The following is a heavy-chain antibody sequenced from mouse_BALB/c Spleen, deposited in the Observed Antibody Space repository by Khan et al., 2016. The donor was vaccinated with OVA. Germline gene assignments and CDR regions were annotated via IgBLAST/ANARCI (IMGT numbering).Heavy chain of an antibody. CDR1: GYTFTSYW. J-gene: IGHJ3*01. D-gene: IGHD4-1*01. CDR3: TRRNWDVAWFAY. V-gene: IGHV1-5*01. CDR2: IYPGNTDT. Sequence: EVQLQQSGTVLARPGASVKMSCKASGYTFTSYWIHWIKQRPGQGLEWIGDIYPGNTDTNYNQKFKGKAKLTAVTSTSTAYMELSSLTNEDSAVYYCTRRNWDVAWFAYWGQGTLVTVS.